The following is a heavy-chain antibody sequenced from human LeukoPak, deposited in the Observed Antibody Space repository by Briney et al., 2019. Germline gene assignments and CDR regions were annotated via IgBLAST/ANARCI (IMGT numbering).Heavy chain of an antibody. CDR2: IKQDGSEK. CDR3: ARDYDYSNYVWFDP. D-gene: IGHD4-11*01. J-gene: IGHJ5*02. Sequence: GGSLRLSCAASGFTFSSYWMSWVRQAPGKGLEWVANIKQDGSEKYYVDSVKGRFTISRDNAKNSLYLQMNSLRAEDTAVYYCARDYDYSNYVWFDPWGQGTLVTVSS. CDR1: GFTFSSYW. V-gene: IGHV3-7*01.